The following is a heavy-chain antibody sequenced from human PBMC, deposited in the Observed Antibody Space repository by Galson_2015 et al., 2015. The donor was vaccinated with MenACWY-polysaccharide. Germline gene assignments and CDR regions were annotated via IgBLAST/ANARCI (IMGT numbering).Heavy chain of an antibody. D-gene: IGHD6-13*01. V-gene: IGHV3-23*01. CDR1: GFSLTSYA. CDR2: ISGSGTDI. Sequence: SLRLSCAASGFSLTSYAVNWVRQAPGKGLEWVAVISGSGTDIRYADSMKGRFTLSRDTSKSALYLQMNSLRAEDTAKYYCAKASQWGAAAVGSFDHWGQGTLVTVSS. CDR3: AKASQWGAAAVGSFDH. J-gene: IGHJ4*02.